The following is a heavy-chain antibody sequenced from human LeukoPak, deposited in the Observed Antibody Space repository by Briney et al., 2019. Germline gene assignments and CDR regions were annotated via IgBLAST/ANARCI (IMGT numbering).Heavy chain of an antibody. Sequence: PGGSLRLSCAASGFTFSSYAMSWVRQLPGKGLEWVSTVTGTGGGTYYADSVKGRFTISRDNSKKLLYLQMVGLRAEDTAMYFCATDPLQNYYLNYVDIWGKGTTVIVSS. CDR3: ATDPLQNYYLNYVDI. J-gene: IGHJ6*04. CDR1: GFTFSSYA. CDR2: VTGTGGGT. V-gene: IGHV3-23*01. D-gene: IGHD2/OR15-2a*01.